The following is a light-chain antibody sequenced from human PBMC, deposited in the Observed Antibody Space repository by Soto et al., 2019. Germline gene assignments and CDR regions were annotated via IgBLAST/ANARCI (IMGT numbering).Light chain of an antibody. V-gene: IGLV1-44*01. CDR2: NDN. CDR1: SSNIGSGT. Sequence: QSVLTQPPSASGTPGQRVTFSCSGSSSNIGSGTVNWYQQLPGTAPKLLIYNDNQRPSGVPDRFSGSKSGNTASLTVSGLQAEDEADYFCSSYAGNDNWRFGGGTKLTVL. CDR3: SSYAGNDNWR. J-gene: IGLJ3*02.